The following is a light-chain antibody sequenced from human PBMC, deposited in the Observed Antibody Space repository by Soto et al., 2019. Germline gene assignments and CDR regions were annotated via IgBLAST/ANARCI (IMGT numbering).Light chain of an antibody. J-gene: IGLJ1*01. Sequence: YDPTHPSSVSIAPGQTARITRGRNNIGSKSGHLYQQKPGKAPVLVVYDDSDRPSRIPERSSGYNSEKTATLTISTVEAWDEADYYCQVWDSTSDYDVFGTVT. CDR3: QVWDSTSDYDV. CDR2: DDS. V-gene: IGLV3-21*02. CDR1: NIGSKS.